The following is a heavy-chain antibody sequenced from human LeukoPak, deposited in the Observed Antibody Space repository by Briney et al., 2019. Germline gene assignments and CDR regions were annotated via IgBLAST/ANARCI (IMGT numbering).Heavy chain of an antibody. D-gene: IGHD1-26*01. Sequence: PSETLSLTCTVSGGSISSSSYYWGWIRQPPGKGLEWIGSIYYSGSTYYNPSLKSRVTISVDTSKSQFSLKLSSVTPADTAVYYCARRRGSYYLDGMDVWGQGTTVTVSS. J-gene: IGHJ6*02. CDR2: IYYSGST. CDR1: GGSISSSSYY. CDR3: ARRRGSYYLDGMDV. V-gene: IGHV4-39*01.